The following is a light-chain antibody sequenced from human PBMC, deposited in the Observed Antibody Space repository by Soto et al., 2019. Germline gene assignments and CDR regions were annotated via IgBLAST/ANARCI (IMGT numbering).Light chain of an antibody. CDR3: QQYGSSLGVT. Sequence: IVLTQSPATLSLSPGERATLSCRASQSVSSSYLAWYQQKPGQAPRLLIYGASSRATGIPDRFSGSGSGTDFTLTISRLEPEDFAVYYCQQYGSSLGVTFGGGTTVDIK. CDR2: GAS. V-gene: IGKV3-20*01. CDR1: QSVSSSY. J-gene: IGKJ4*01.